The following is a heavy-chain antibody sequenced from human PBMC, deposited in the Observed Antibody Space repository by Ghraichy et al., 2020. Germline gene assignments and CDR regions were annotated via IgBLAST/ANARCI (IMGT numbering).Heavy chain of an antibody. D-gene: IGHD3-3*01. V-gene: IGHV4-59*01. J-gene: IGHJ6*03. CDR3: ARAFGGPPYYDFWSGYRYYMDV. Sequence: SETLSLTCTVSGGSISSYYWSWIRQPPGKGLEWIGYIYYSGSTNYNPSLKSRVTISVATSKNQLSLKLSSVTAADTAVYSCARAFGGPPYYDFWSGYRYYMDVWGQGTTVTVSS. CDR1: GGSISSYY. CDR2: IYYSGST.